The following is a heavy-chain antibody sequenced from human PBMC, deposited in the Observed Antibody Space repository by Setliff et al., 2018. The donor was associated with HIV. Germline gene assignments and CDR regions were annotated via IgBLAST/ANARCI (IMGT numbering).Heavy chain of an antibody. V-gene: IGHV1-69*10. CDR1: GGTFSSHA. Sequence: SVKVSCKASGGTFSSHAINWVRQAPGQGLEWMGGIIPIVDKTNYAQRFQGRVTMTTDTSTSTAYMELRSLRSDDTAVYFCARGYCSSNSCQEGFDYWGQGTLVT. CDR3: ARGYCSSNSCQEGFDY. CDR2: IIPIVDKT. J-gene: IGHJ4*02. D-gene: IGHD2-2*01.